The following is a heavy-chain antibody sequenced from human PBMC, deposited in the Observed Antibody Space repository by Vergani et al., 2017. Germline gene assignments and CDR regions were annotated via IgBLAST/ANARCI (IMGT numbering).Heavy chain of an antibody. D-gene: IGHD2-21*01. CDR3: ARAWKHSTRFDY. J-gene: IGHJ4*02. CDR1: GGSISSYY. V-gene: IGHV4-59*01. CDR2: IYYSGRT. Sequence: QVQLQESGPGLVKPSETLSLTCTVSGGSISSYYWSWIRQPPGKGLAWIGYIYYSGRTNYNPSLKSRVTISVDTSKNQFSLKLSSVTAADTAVYYCARAWKHSTRFDYWGQGTLVTVSS.